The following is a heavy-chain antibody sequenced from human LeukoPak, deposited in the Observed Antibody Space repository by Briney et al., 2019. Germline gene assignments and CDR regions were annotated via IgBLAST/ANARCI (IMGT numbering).Heavy chain of an antibody. CDR3: ARVDRYYFYLDV. Sequence: SVKVSCKASGGTSSTYTITWVRQAPGQGLEWMGGIIPIFRTPNYAQKFQGRVTITTDESTSTAYMELSSLKSEDTAIYYCARVDRYYFYLDVWGKGTTVTISS. V-gene: IGHV1-69*05. J-gene: IGHJ6*03. CDR1: GGTSSTYT. CDR2: IIPIFRTP.